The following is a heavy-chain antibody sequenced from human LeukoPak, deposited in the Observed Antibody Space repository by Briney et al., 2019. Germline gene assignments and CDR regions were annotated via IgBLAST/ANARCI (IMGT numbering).Heavy chain of an antibody. CDR1: GGSISSYY. V-gene: IGHV4-59*01. CDR2: IYYSGST. CDR3: ARDSGYGYSYGPLDHYGMDV. Sequence: SETLSLTCTVSGGSISSYYWSWIRQPPGKGLEWIGYIYYSGSTNYNPSLKSRVTISVDTSKNQFSLKLSSVTAADTAVYYCARDSGYGYSYGPLDHYGMDVWGQGTTVTVSS. J-gene: IGHJ6*02. D-gene: IGHD5-18*01.